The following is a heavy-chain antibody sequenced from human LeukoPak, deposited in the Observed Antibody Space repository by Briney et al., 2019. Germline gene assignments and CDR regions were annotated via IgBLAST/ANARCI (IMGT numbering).Heavy chain of an antibody. J-gene: IGHJ4*02. V-gene: IGHV5-51*01. Sequence: SGESLKISCKGSGYSFTSYWSGWVRQMPGKGLEWMGIICPGDSDTRYSPSFQGQVTISAAKSISTAYLQWSTLEASDTAMYYCARQGGHRDNSARYTMIASGVDYWGQGTLVTVSS. CDR2: ICPGDSDT. CDR3: ARQGGHRDNSARYTMIASGVDY. CDR1: GYSFTSYW. D-gene: IGHD3-22*01.